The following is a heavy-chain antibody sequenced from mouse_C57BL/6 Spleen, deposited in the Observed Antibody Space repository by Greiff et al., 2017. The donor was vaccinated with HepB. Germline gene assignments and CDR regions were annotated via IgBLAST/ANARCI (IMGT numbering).Heavy chain of an antibody. CDR1: GYTFTSYG. D-gene: IGHD3-2*02. V-gene: IGHV1-81*01. J-gene: IGHJ3*01. CDR3: ARSETAQATRFAY. CDR2: IYPRSGNT. Sequence: LVESGAELARPGASVKLSCKASGYTFTSYGISWVKQRTGQGLEWIGEIYPRSGNTYYNEKFKGKATLTADKSSSTAYMELRSLTSEDSAVYFCARSETAQATRFAYWGQGTLVTVSA.